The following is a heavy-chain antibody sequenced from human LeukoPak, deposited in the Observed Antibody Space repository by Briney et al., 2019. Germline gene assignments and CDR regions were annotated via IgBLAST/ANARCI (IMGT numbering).Heavy chain of an antibody. V-gene: IGHV4-34*01. Sequence: ETLSLTCAVYGGSFSGYYWSWIRQPPGKGLEWIGEINHSGSTNYNPSLKSRVTISVDTSKNQFSLKLSSVTAADTAVYYCARLFMGIASNWFDPWGQGTLVTVSS. CDR3: ARLFMGIASNWFDP. J-gene: IGHJ5*02. CDR2: INHSGST. D-gene: IGHD6-13*01. CDR1: GGSFSGYY.